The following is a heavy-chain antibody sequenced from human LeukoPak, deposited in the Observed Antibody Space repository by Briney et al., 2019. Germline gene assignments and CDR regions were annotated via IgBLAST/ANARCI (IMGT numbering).Heavy chain of an antibody. CDR1: GGTFSSYT. J-gene: IGHJ4*02. Sequence: ASVKVSCKASGGTFSSYTLTWVRQAPGQGLEWMGGIIPIFGTANYAQKFQGRVTITADKSTSTAYMELSSLRSEDTAVYYCASPPLLNCSGGNCYLWHYFKYWGQGTLVAVSS. CDR3: ASPPLLNCSGGNCYLWHYFKY. V-gene: IGHV1-69*06. CDR2: IIPIFGTA. D-gene: IGHD2-15*01.